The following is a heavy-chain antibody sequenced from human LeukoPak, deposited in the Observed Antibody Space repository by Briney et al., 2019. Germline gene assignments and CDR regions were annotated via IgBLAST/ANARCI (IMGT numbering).Heavy chain of an antibody. CDR1: GYSISSGYY. Sequence: SETLSLTCTVSGYSISSGYYWGWIRQPPGKGLEWIGSIYHSGSTYYNPSLKSRVTISVDTSKNQFSLKLSSVTAADTAVYYCARVGGSSWSLDYWGQGTLVTVSP. CDR3: ARVGGSSWSLDY. J-gene: IGHJ4*02. CDR2: IYHSGST. V-gene: IGHV4-38-2*02. D-gene: IGHD6-13*01.